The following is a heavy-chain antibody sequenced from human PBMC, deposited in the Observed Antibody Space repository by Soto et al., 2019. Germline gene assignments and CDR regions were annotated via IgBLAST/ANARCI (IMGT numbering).Heavy chain of an antibody. CDR1: GDSVSSNSAA. CDR2: TYYRSKWYN. J-gene: IGHJ6*02. CDR3: AREGGPGIAAVYYYYGMDV. V-gene: IGHV6-1*01. Sequence: QSQTLSLTCAISGDSVSSNSAAWNWIRQSPSRGLEWLGRTYYRSKWYNDYAVSVKSRITINPDTSKNQFSLQLNSVTPEDTAVYYCAREGGPGIAAVYYYYGMDVWGQGTTVTVSS. D-gene: IGHD6-13*01.